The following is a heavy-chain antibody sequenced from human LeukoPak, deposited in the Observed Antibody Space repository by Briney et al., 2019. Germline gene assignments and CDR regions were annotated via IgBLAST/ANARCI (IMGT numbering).Heavy chain of an antibody. D-gene: IGHD3-10*01. Sequence: GGSLRLSCAASRFTFSRYAMSWVRQAPGKGLEWVSTISGSAGSTYYADSVKGRFTISGDNSKNTLYLQMNSLRAEDTAVYYCAKDPISDYITMAEIGEGWFDPWGQGTLVTVSS. CDR1: RFTFSRYA. V-gene: IGHV3-23*01. CDR3: AKDPISDYITMAEIGEGWFDP. J-gene: IGHJ5*02. CDR2: ISGSAGST.